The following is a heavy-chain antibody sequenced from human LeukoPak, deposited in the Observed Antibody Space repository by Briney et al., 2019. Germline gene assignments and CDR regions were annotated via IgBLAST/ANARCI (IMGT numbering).Heavy chain of an antibody. D-gene: IGHD6-19*01. CDR3: ARDLGGSSSRNFDY. V-gene: IGHV3-33*01. J-gene: IGHJ4*02. CDR1: GFTFSSYG. Sequence: GGSLRLSCAASGFTFSSYGMHWVRQAPGKGLEWVADIWYDGSNKYYADSVKGRFTISRDNSKNTLYLQMNSLRAEDTAVYYCARDLGGSSSRNFDYWGQGTLVTVSS. CDR2: IWYDGSNK.